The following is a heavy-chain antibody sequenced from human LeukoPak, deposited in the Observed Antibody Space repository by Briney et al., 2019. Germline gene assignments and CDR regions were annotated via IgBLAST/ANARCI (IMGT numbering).Heavy chain of an antibody. J-gene: IGHJ4*02. Sequence: PGRSLRLSCAAFGFTLSSYAMHWVRQAPGKGLEWVAVISYDGSNKYYADSVKGRFTISRDNSKNTLYLQMNSLRAEDTAVYYCARDTSGYRGYWGQGTLVTVSS. CDR3: ARDTSGYRGY. V-gene: IGHV3-30-3*01. CDR1: GFTLSSYA. D-gene: IGHD3-10*01. CDR2: ISYDGSNK.